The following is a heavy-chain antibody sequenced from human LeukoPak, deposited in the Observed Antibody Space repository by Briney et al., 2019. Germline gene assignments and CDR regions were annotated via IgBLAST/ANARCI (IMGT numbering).Heavy chain of an antibody. CDR1: GYTFSSYY. Sequence: GASVKVSCKASGYTFSSYYMHWVRQAPGQGLEWMGIINPSGGSTSYAQKFQGRVTMTRDTSTSTAYMELRSLRSDDTAVYYCARDLADHYYDSSGARDYWGQGTLVTVSS. CDR2: INPSGGST. D-gene: IGHD3-22*01. CDR3: ARDLADHYYDSSGARDY. V-gene: IGHV1-46*01. J-gene: IGHJ4*02.